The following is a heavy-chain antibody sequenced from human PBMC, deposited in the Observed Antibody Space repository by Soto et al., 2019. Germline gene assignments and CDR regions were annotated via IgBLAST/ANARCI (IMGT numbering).Heavy chain of an antibody. CDR3: ATDASPFPRQQQGYFDY. CDR2: IYSGDSDT. Sequence: GESLKISCKASGYNFTTYWIAWVRQMPGKGLEWLGIIYSGDSDTGYSPSFQGQVTISADKSISTAYLQWSILTASNTATYFCATDASPFPRQQQGYFDYWGQGTLVTVSS. CDR1: GYNFTTYW. D-gene: IGHD6-13*01. J-gene: IGHJ4*02. V-gene: IGHV5-51*01.